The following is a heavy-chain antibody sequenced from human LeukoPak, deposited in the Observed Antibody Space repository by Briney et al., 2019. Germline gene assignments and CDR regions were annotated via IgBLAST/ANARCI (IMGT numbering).Heavy chain of an antibody. D-gene: IGHD3-10*01. CDR3: ARGQRSPYYYGSGKSGFDP. CDR2: INHSGST. J-gene: IGHJ5*02. Sequence: SETLSLTCAVYGGSFSGYYWSWIRQPPGKGLEWIGEINHSGSTNYNPSLKSRVTISVDTSKNQFSLKLSSVSAADTAVYYCARGQRSPYYYGSGKSGFDPWGQGTLVTVSS. V-gene: IGHV4-34*01. CDR1: GGSFSGYY.